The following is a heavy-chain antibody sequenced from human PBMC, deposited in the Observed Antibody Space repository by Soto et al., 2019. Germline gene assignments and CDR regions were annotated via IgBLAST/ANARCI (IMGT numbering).Heavy chain of an antibody. D-gene: IGHD3-10*01. Sequence: SETLSLTCTVSGGSISSYYWSWIRQPPGKGLEWIGYIYYTGSTNYNPSLESRVTISVDTSKNQFSLKLTSVTAADTAVYYCARCYYGSGSYCDYWGQGTLVTVSS. CDR1: GGSISSYY. J-gene: IGHJ4*02. V-gene: IGHV4-59*01. CDR3: ARCYYGSGSYCDY. CDR2: IYYTGST.